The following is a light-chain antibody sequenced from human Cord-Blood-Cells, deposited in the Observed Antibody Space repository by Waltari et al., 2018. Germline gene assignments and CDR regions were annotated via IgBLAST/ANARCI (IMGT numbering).Light chain of an antibody. V-gene: IGLV2-8*01. CDR3: SSYAGSNNLV. CDR1: SSDVGGYNY. J-gene: IGLJ2*01. Sequence: QSALTQPPSASGSPGQSVTISCTGTSSDVGGYNYVSWYQQPPGKAPKLMIYEVSKRPSAVPDRFSGSKSGNTASLTVSGLQAEDEADYYCSSYAGSNNLVFGGGTKLTVL. CDR2: EVS.